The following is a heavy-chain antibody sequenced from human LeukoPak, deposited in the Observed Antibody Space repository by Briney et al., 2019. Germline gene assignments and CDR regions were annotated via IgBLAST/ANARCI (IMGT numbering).Heavy chain of an antibody. V-gene: IGHV3-74*01. D-gene: IGHD1-26*01. Sequence: SGGSLRLSCAASGFTFSDTWMHWVRQAPGEGLVWVSRIRSDGSSTNYADSVKGRFTISRDNAKNTLYLQMNSLRAEDTAVYYCARESVDSGNYYYYYYMDVWGKGTTVTISS. CDR3: ARESVDSGNYYYYYYMDV. CDR2: IRSDGSST. J-gene: IGHJ6*03. CDR1: GFTFSDTW.